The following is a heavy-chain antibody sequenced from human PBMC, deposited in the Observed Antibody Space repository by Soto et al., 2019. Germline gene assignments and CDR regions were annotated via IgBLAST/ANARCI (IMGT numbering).Heavy chain of an antibody. CDR2: IYSGGST. D-gene: IGHD6-13*01. V-gene: IGHV3-53*04. CDR1: GFTVSSNY. J-gene: IGHJ4*02. Sequence: EVQLVESGGGLVQPGGSLRLSCAASGFTVSSNYMSWVRQAPGKGLEWVSVIYSGGSTYYADSVKGRFTISRHNSKNTLYLQMNSLRAEDTAVYYCASVYSAGPLGGSSWNDYWGQGTLVTVSS. CDR3: ASVYSAGPLGGSSWNDY.